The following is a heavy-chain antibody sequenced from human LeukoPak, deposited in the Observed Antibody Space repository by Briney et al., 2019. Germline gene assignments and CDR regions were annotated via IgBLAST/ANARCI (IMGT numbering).Heavy chain of an antibody. CDR3: AREITWEVTPI. J-gene: IGHJ3*02. D-gene: IGHD3-16*01. V-gene: IGHV3-7*01. Sequence: GGSLRLSCAASGFTFSSYWMSWVRQAPGKGLEWVGNIKEDGSEKYYVDSVKGRFTISRVNAKNSLYLQMNSLRAEDTAVYYCAREITWEVTPIWGQGTMVTVSS. CDR1: GFTFSSYW. CDR2: IKEDGSEK.